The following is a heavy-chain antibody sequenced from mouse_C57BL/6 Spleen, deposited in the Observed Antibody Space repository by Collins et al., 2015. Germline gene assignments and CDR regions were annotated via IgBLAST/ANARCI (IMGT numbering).Heavy chain of an antibody. CDR2: INPNNGGT. V-gene: IGHV1-26*01. CDR1: GYTFTDYY. Sequence: EVQLQQSGPELVKPGASVKISCKASGYTFTDYYMNWVKQSHGKSLEWIGDINPNNGGTSYNQKFKGKATLTVDKSSSTAYMELRSLTSEDSAVYYCARGIRGIYYDYDGWYFDVWGTGTTVTVSS. D-gene: IGHD2-4*01. J-gene: IGHJ1*03. CDR3: ARGIRGIYYDYDGWYFDV.